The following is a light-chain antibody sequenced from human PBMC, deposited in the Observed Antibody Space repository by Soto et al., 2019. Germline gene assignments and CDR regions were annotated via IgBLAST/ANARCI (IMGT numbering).Light chain of an antibody. Sequence: QSVLTQPPSASGTPGQRVTISCSGSSSNIGSNTVTWYHHLPGTAPKVLIYTNDQRPSGVPDRFSGSKSGTSASLAISGLQSEDEAEYYCAAWDDSLNAPVFGGGTQLTV. CDR3: AAWDDSLNAPV. CDR1: SSNIGSNT. V-gene: IGLV1-44*01. CDR2: TND. J-gene: IGLJ3*02.